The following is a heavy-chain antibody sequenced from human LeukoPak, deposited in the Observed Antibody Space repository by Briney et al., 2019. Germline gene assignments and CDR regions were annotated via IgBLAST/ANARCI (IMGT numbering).Heavy chain of an antibody. Sequence: SETLSLTCTVSGGSISSCYWSWIRQPPGKGLEWIGYIHYSGSTNYNPSLKSRVTISVDTSKNQFSLKLSSVTAADTAVYYCARLSTYYYDSSGYPIFDYWGQGTLVTVSS. CDR1: GGSISSCY. CDR2: IHYSGST. CDR3: ARLSTYYYDSSGYPIFDY. J-gene: IGHJ4*02. V-gene: IGHV4-59*08. D-gene: IGHD3-22*01.